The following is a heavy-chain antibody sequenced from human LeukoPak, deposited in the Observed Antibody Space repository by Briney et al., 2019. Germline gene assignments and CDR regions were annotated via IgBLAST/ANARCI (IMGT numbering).Heavy chain of an antibody. J-gene: IGHJ4*02. CDR1: GFTFSSYA. Sequence: PGGSLRLSCAASGFTFSSYAMSWVRQAPGKGLEWVSAISGSGGSTYYADSVKGRLTISRDNSKNTLYLQMNSLRAEDTAVYYCAKDPKYSSSSGYFDYWGQGTLVTVSS. CDR2: ISGSGGST. CDR3: AKDPKYSSSSGYFDY. D-gene: IGHD6-6*01. V-gene: IGHV3-23*01.